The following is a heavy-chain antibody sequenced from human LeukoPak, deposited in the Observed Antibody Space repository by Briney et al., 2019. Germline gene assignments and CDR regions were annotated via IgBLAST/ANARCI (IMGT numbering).Heavy chain of an antibody. J-gene: IGHJ4*02. CDR2: INQDGSEI. Sequence: GGSLRLSCAGSGFPFTSYWMNWVRQSPGKGLEWVANINQDGSEIYYADPVKGRFTLSRDNAENSVYLQMNNLRAEETAVYYCATLNWGNLDFWGQGTQVTVSS. D-gene: IGHD7-27*01. CDR3: ATLNWGNLDF. V-gene: IGHV3-7*01. CDR1: GFPFTSYW.